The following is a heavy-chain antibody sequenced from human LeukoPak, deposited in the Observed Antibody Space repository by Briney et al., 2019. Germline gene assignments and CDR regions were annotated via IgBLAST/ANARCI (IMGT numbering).Heavy chain of an antibody. D-gene: IGHD3-3*01. CDR3: ARADFIDAGPYLIGP. CDR1: GYSFTDYY. V-gene: IGHV1-2*02. Sequence: ASVKVSCKTSGYSFTDYYIHWVRQAPGQGLEWMGWINTKSGRTSSAWKFQGRVTMTRDPSITTVYMDMAWLTSDDTAIYFCARADFIDAGPYLIGPWGQGTLVTVSS. J-gene: IGHJ5*02. CDR2: INTKSGRT.